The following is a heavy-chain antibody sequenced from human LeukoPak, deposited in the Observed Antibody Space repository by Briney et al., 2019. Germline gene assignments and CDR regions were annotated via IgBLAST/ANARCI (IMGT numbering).Heavy chain of an antibody. CDR1: GYSFTSYW. Sequence: GESLKISCEGSGYSFTSYWISWVRQMPGKGLEWMGRIDPSDSYTNYSPSFQGHVTISADKSISTAYLQWSSLKASVTAMYYCARVPAAAGNAGSSYYYYYYGMDVWGQGTTVTVSS. J-gene: IGHJ6*02. D-gene: IGHD6-13*01. CDR3: ARVPAAAGNAGSSYYYYYYGMDV. CDR2: IDPSDSYT. V-gene: IGHV5-10-1*01.